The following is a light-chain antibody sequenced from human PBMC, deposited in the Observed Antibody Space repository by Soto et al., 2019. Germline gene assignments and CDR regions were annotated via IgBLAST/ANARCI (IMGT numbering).Light chain of an antibody. CDR2: GAS. V-gene: IGKV3-20*01. Sequence: EIVLTQSPGTLSLSPGERATLSCRASQSVNSNYLAGYHQKPGQAPRLLLYGASTRATGIPDRFSGSGSGTDFTLTISRLEPEDFAVYYCQQYGSSPRTFGQGTKLEIK. CDR3: QQYGSSPRT. J-gene: IGKJ2*01. CDR1: QSVNSNY.